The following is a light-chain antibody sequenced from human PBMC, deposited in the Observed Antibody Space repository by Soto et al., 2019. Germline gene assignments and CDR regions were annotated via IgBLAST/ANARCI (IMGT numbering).Light chain of an antibody. CDR1: SSDVGVYNY. V-gene: IGLV2-8*01. J-gene: IGLJ2*01. CDR2: EVS. Sequence: QSALTQPPSASGSPGQSVTISCTGTSSDVGVYNYVSWYQQHPGKAPKLMIYEVSKRRSGVPDRFSGSKSGNTASLTVSGLQAEDEADYYCSSFAGNNNLVFGGGTKVTVL. CDR3: SSFAGNNNLV.